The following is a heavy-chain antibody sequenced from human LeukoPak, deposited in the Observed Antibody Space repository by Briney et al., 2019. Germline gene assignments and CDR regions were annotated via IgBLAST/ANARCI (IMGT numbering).Heavy chain of an antibody. CDR3: AREGTRVRWLHRADDAFDI. J-gene: IGHJ3*02. Sequence: KTGGSLRLSCAASGFTFSDYYMSWIRQAPGKGLEWVSYISSSGSTIYYADSVKGRFTISRDNAKNSLYLQMNSLRAEDTAVYYCAREGTRVRWLHRADDAFDIWGQGTMVTVSS. D-gene: IGHD5-24*01. V-gene: IGHV3-11*01. CDR2: ISSSGSTI. CDR1: GFTFSDYY.